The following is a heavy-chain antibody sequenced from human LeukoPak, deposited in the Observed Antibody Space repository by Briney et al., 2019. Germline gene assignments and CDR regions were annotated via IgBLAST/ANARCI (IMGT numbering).Heavy chain of an antibody. Sequence: PGGSLRLSCAASGFIFSTYGMHWVRQAPGKGLEWVAATSYDGSNRYYADSVKGRFTISRDNSKNTLYLQMNSLRAEDTAVYYCAKSALEMATVYYFDYWGQGTLVTVSS. D-gene: IGHD5-24*01. CDR3: AKSALEMATVYYFDY. CDR1: GFIFSTYG. J-gene: IGHJ4*02. CDR2: TSYDGSNR. V-gene: IGHV3-30*18.